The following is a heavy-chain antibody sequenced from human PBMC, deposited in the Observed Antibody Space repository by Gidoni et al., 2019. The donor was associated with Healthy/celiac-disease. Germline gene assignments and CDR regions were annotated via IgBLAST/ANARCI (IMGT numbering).Heavy chain of an antibody. J-gene: IGHJ5*02. D-gene: IGHD1-26*01. CDR3: AGAGVRGTQWELTIRGEWFDP. Sequence: QVQLVESGGGVVQPGRSLRLSCAASGFTFSSYGMHWVRQAPGKGLEWVAVIWYDGSNKYYADSVKGRFTISRDNSKNTLYLQMNSLRAEDTAVYYCAGAGVRGTQWELTIRGEWFDPWGQGTLVTVSS. CDR2: IWYDGSNK. CDR1: GFTFSSYG. V-gene: IGHV3-33*01.